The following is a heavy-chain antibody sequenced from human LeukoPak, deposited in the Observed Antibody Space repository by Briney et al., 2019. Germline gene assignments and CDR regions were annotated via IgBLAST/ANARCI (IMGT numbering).Heavy chain of an antibody. D-gene: IGHD2-15*01. J-gene: IGHJ4*02. Sequence: GGSLSLSCAASGLTFSDYYMSWIRQAPAKGLEWVSYISSSSSYTYYAASVKGRFTISRDNVKSSLYLQMNSLRAEDTAVYYCARGSNPACDYWGQGSLVTVSS. V-gene: IGHV3-11*03. CDR2: ISSSSSYT. CDR3: ARGSNPACDY. CDR1: GLTFSDYY.